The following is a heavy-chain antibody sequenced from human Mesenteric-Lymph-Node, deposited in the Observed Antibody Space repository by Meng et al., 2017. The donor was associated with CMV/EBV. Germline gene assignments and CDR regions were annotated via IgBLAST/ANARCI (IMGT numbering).Heavy chain of an antibody. D-gene: IGHD1-1*01. V-gene: IGHV3-23*01. CDR3: AKDLVVQLYPGPPCYFDY. J-gene: IGHJ4*02. CDR1: GFTFSSHA. CDR2: VSGSGGTT. Sequence: GGSLSLSCAASGFTFSSHALYWVRHAPGQGLEWVSAVSGSGGTTYYADSVKGRFTISRDNSKNTLYLQMDSLRAEDTAVYYCAKDLVVQLYPGPPCYFDYWGQGTLVTVSS.